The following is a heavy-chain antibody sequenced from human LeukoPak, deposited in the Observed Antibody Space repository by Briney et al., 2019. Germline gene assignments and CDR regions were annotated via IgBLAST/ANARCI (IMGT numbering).Heavy chain of an antibody. CDR2: ISAYNGNT. CDR3: ARDVAGATTSGDAFDI. J-gene: IGHJ3*02. Sequence: ASVKVSCKASGYMFINYGISWVRQAPGQGLEWMGWISAYNGNTNYAQKLQGRVTMTTDTSTSTAYMELRSLRSDDTAVYYCARDVAGATTSGDAFDIWGQGTMVTVPS. D-gene: IGHD1-26*01. V-gene: IGHV1-18*01. CDR1: GYMFINYG.